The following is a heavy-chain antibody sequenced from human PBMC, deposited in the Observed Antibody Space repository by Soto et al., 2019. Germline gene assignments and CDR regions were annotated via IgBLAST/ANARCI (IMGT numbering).Heavy chain of an antibody. J-gene: IGHJ4*02. Sequence: SETLSLTCTVSDGSISSGDYYWSWIRQPPGKGLEWIGYIYYSGSTYYNPSLKSRVTISVDTSKNQFSLKLSSVTAADTAVYYCARGWTTVTTFGYWGQGTLVTVSS. CDR1: DGSISSGDYY. V-gene: IGHV4-30-4*01. CDR2: IYYSGST. CDR3: ARGWTTVTTFGY. D-gene: IGHD4-17*01.